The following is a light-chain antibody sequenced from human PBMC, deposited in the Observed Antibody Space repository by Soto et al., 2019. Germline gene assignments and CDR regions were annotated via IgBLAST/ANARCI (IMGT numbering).Light chain of an antibody. V-gene: IGKV4-1*01. Sequence: DIVMTQSPDSLAVSLGERATINCKSSQSVLYSSNNKNYLAWYQQKPGQPPKLLIYWASTRESGVPDRFSGSGSGTDFTLTISILQAEDVAVYYCQQYYSTSMYTFGQGTKLEIK. CDR3: QQYYSTSMYT. CDR1: QSVLYSSNNKNY. J-gene: IGKJ2*01. CDR2: WAS.